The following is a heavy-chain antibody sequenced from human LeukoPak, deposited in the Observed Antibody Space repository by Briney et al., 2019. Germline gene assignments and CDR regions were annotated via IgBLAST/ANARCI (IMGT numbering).Heavy chain of an antibody. D-gene: IGHD2-15*01. V-gene: IGHV3-74*01. CDR3: ARDVAYFDY. Sequence: GGSLRLSCVASGFTFSGYWMHWVRQAPGKGLVWVSRLNSDGSSTNYADSVKGRFTISRDNAKNTLFLQMNTLRAEDTAVYCCARDVAYFDYWGQGTLVTVSS. CDR2: LNSDGSST. J-gene: IGHJ4*02. CDR1: GFTFSGYW.